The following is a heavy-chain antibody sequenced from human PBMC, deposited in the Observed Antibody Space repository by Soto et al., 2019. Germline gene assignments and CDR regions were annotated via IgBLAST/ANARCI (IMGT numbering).Heavy chain of an antibody. D-gene: IGHD3-10*02. CDR2: IHPNSGET. J-gene: IGHJ5*02. CDR1: GYTFTDHY. V-gene: IGHV1-2*02. Sequence: GASVKVSCKASGYTFTDHYINWVRQARGHAPEYMGWIHPNSGETKYLERFQARVTMTRDTSISTAYRELRRLNAHNTAIYYCARELSRQCWQWFDPWGQVTRVTVSS. CDR3: ARELSRQCWQWFDP.